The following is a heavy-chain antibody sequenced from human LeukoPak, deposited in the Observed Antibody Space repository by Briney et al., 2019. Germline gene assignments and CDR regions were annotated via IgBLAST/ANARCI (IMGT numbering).Heavy chain of an antibody. CDR3: ARHPDTNSWTFYYYYMDV. Sequence: SETLSLTCAVHGGSFSAYYRGWIRQPPGKGLEWIGSIYYSGSTYYNPSLKSRVTISVDTSKNQFSLKLSSVTAADTAVYYCARHPDTNSWTFYYYYMDVWGKGTTVTVSS. CDR2: IYYSGST. CDR1: GGSFSAYY. J-gene: IGHJ6*03. V-gene: IGHV4-39*01. D-gene: IGHD6-13*01.